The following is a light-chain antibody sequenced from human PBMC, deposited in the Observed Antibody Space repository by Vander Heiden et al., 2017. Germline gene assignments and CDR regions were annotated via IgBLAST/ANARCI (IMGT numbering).Light chain of an antibody. Sequence: DIQMTQSPSSLSASVGDRVTITCRASQSISSYLNWYQQKPGKAPKLLIYAASSLQSGVPSRFSDSGSGTDFTLTISSLQPEDFATYYCQQSYSTVWTFGPGTKVEIK. V-gene: IGKV1-39*01. CDR2: AAS. CDR1: QSISSY. J-gene: IGKJ1*01. CDR3: QQSYSTVWT.